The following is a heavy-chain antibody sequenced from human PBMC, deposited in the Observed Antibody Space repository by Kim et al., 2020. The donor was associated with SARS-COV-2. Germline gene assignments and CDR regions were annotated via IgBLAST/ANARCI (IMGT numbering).Heavy chain of an antibody. V-gene: IGHV3-23*05. Sequence: YADSVKGRFTVSRDNSMTTLYLQMASLRADDTAVYYCAKGLVGATPFHYWGQGTLVTVSS. J-gene: IGHJ4*02. D-gene: IGHD1-26*01. CDR3: AKGLVGATPFHY.